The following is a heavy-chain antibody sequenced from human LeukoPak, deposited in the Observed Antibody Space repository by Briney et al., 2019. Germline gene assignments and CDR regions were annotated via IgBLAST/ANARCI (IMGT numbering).Heavy chain of an antibody. V-gene: IGHV3-21*01. CDR1: GFTFSRFT. D-gene: IGHD5-24*01. Sequence: GGSLRLSCAASGFTFSRFTMNWVRQAPGKGLEWVSSISSSSSYIYYADSVKGRFTISRDNSKNTLYLQMNILRAEDTAVYYCAKDDGDGYKTSFDYWGQGTLVTVSS. CDR2: ISSSSSYI. CDR3: AKDDGDGYKTSFDY. J-gene: IGHJ4*02.